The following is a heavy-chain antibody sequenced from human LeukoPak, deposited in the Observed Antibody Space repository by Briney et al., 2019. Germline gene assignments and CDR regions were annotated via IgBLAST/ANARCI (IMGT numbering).Heavy chain of an antibody. CDR1: GGSFSGYY. Sequence: SETLSLTCAVYGGSFSGYYWSWIRQPPGKGLEWIGEINHSGSANYNPSLKSRVTISVDTSKNQFSLKLSSVTAADTAVYYCARGYDSSAYYPFNYWGQGTLVTVSS. CDR3: ARGYDSSAYYPFNY. J-gene: IGHJ4*02. D-gene: IGHD3-22*01. V-gene: IGHV4-34*01. CDR2: INHSGSA.